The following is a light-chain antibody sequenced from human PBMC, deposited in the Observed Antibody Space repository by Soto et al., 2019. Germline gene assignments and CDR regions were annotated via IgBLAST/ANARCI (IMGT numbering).Light chain of an antibody. CDR3: QEYDNWPTIT. CDR2: DAS. V-gene: IGKV3-15*01. CDR1: QSVSSN. J-gene: IGKJ5*01. Sequence: EVVMTQSPAILSVSPGERATLSCRASQSVSSNLGWYQQKPGQAPRLLIYDASTRATGVPARFSGSGSGTEFTLTISSLQSADFAVYYCQEYDNWPTITFGQGTRLEIK.